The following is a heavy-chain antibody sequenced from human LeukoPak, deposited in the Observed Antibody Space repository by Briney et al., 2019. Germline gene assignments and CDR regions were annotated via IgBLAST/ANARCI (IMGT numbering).Heavy chain of an antibody. CDR1: GGSVSGGSYY. D-gene: IGHD1-26*01. Sequence: PSETLSLTCTVSGGSVSGGSYYWSWIRQPPGKGLEWIGYFYYTGSTNYNPSLKSRVTISVDTSKDQFSLRLSSVTAADTAVYYCARVSSGATTVDYWGQGTLVTVSS. CDR3: ARVSSGATTVDY. J-gene: IGHJ4*02. CDR2: FYYTGST. V-gene: IGHV4-61*01.